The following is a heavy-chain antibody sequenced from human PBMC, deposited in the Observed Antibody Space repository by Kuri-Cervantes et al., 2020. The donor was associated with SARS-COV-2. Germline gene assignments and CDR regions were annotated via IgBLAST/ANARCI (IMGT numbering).Heavy chain of an antibody. CDR1: GFTFSTYW. Sequence: GGSLRLSCAASGFTFSTYWMHWVRQAPGKGLVWVSRINSDGSSRSYADSVKGRFTISRDNAKNTLFLQMNSLRAGDTAVYYCARDPITMRVLDYWGQGTLVTVSS. CDR2: INSDGSSR. J-gene: IGHJ4*02. V-gene: IGHV3-74*01. CDR3: ARDPITMRVLDY. D-gene: IGHD3-22*01.